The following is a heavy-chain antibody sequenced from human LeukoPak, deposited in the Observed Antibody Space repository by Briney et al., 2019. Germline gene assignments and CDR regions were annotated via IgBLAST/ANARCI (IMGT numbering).Heavy chain of an antibody. J-gene: IGHJ4*02. D-gene: IGHD5-12*01. Sequence: GASVKVSCKASGGTFSSYAISWVRQAPGQGLEWMGRIIPILGIANYAQKFQGRVTITADKSTSTAYMELSSLRSEDTAVYYCARDGYDRGRLGYWGQGTLVTVSS. CDR3: ARDGYDRGRLGY. CDR2: IIPILGIA. CDR1: GGTFSSYA. V-gene: IGHV1-69*04.